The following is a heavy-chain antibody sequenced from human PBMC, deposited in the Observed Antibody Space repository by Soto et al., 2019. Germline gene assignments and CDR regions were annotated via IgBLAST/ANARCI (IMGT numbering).Heavy chain of an antibody. Sequence: LRLSCAASGFTFSSYAMSWVRQAPGQGLEWVSAISGSGGSTYYADSVKGRFTISRDNSKNTLYLQMNSLRAEDTAVYYCAKDGRHWYYYDSSGFPPTDYWGQGTLVTVSS. V-gene: IGHV3-23*01. CDR3: AKDGRHWYYYDSSGFPPTDY. CDR1: GFTFSSYA. CDR2: ISGSGGST. D-gene: IGHD3-22*01. J-gene: IGHJ4*02.